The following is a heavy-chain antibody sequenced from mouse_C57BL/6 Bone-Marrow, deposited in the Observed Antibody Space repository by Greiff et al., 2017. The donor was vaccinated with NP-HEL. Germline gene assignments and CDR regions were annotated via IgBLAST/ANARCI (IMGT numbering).Heavy chain of an antibody. CDR1: GFTFTTYA. CDR3: VRERLLWFYAMDY. V-gene: IGHV10-3*01. J-gene: IGHJ4*01. CDR2: IRRKSSNYAT. Sequence: EVQLVESGGGLVQPKGSLKLSCAASGFTFTTYAMHWVRQAPGKGLEWVARIRRKSSNYATYYADSVKARFTISRDDSQSMLYLQMKNLKTEDTAMYYCVRERLLWFYAMDYWGQGTSVTVSS. D-gene: IGHD1-1*02.